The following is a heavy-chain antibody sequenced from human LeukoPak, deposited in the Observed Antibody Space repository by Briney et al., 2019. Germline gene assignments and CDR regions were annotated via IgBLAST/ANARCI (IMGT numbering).Heavy chain of an antibody. J-gene: IGHJ4*02. Sequence: SETLSLTCTVSGDSISSSSYYWGWIRQPPGKGLEWIGTIYYRGSTYYNPSLKSRVTMSVDTSKNQFSLKLSTVTAADTAVYYCARHSNGGCSSTRCHIDYWGQGTLVTVSS. CDR3: ARHSNGGCSSTRCHIDY. CDR2: IYYRGST. V-gene: IGHV4-39*01. D-gene: IGHD2-2*01. CDR1: GDSISSSSYY.